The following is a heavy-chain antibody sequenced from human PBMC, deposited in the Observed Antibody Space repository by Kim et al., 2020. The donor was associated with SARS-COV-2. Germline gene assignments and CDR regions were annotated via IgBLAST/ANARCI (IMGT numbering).Heavy chain of an antibody. CDR2: ISGSGGST. CDR1: GFTFSSYA. CDR3: AKDPPPLDIWFGESGPKI. J-gene: IGHJ4*02. D-gene: IGHD3-10*01. V-gene: IGHV3-23*01. Sequence: GGSLRLSCAASGFTFSSYAMSWVRQAPGKGLEWVSAISGSGGSTYYADSVKGRFTISRDNSKNTLYLQMNSLRAEDTAVYYCAKDPPPLDIWFGESGPKIWGQGTLVTVSS.